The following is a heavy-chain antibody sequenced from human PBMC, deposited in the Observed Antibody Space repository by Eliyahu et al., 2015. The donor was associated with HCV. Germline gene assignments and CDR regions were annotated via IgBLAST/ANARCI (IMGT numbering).Heavy chain of an antibody. CDR3: TSNSYDSSGYYYNY. CDR1: GFXFSGSA. Sequence: EVQLVESGGGLVQPGGSLTLSCAASGFXFSGSALHWVRQASGKGLEWVGRIRSKANGYATVYAASLKGRFTISRDDSKNTAFLQMNSLKTEDTAVYYCTSNSYDSSGYYYNYWGQGTLVTVSS. J-gene: IGHJ4*02. CDR2: IRSKANGYAT. D-gene: IGHD3-22*01. V-gene: IGHV3-73*01.